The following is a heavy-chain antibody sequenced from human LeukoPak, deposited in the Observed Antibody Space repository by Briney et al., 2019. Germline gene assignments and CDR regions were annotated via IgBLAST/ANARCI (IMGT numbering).Heavy chain of an antibody. CDR3: ATMGLELLPYYFDY. J-gene: IGHJ4*02. D-gene: IGHD1-7*01. Sequence: GRSLRLSCAASGFTFDDYAMHWVRQAPGKGLEWVSGISWNSGSIGYADSVKGRFTISRDNAKNSLYLQMNSLRAEDMALYYCATMGLELLPYYFDYWGQGTLVTVSS. CDR1: GFTFDDYA. CDR2: ISWNSGSI. V-gene: IGHV3-9*03.